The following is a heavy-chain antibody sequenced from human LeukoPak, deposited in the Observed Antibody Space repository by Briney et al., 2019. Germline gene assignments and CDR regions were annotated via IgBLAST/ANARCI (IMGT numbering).Heavy chain of an antibody. V-gene: IGHV1-18*01. J-gene: IGHJ3*02. CDR3: AVGARSNAFDI. Sequence: ASVKVSCKASGYTFTSYGISWVRQAPGQGLEWMGWISAYNGNTNYAQKLQGRVTTTTDTSTSTAYMELRSPRSDDTAVYYCAVGARSNAFDIWGQGTMVTVSS. CDR1: GYTFTSYG. CDR2: ISAYNGNT. D-gene: IGHD1-26*01.